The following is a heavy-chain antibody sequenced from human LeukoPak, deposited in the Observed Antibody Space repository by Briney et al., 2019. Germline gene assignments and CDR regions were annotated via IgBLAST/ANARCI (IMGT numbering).Heavy chain of an antibody. J-gene: IGHJ4*02. D-gene: IGHD5-12*01. CDR1: GYTFTSYD. CDR3: ASYNGYAK. Sequence: ASMKVSCKTSGYTFTSYDINWLRQATGQGPEWMGRVSPNSGDSDYAQKFQGRVTMTRDTSISTAYMELSSLVYEDTAVYYCASYNGYAKWGQGTLVTVSS. V-gene: IGHV1-8*01. CDR2: VSPNSGDS.